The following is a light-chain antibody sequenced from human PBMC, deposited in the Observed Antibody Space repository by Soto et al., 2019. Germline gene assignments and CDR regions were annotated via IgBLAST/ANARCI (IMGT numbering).Light chain of an antibody. CDR3: QQRNTWPPVT. Sequence: EVRMTQSPATLSVSPGEIATLACKGPQTVNNNVVWYQHKPGQAPRLLIYGAYDRATGIPDRFSGSGSGTDFTLTISSLEPEDFAIYYCQQRNTWPPVTFGQGTRLEIK. V-gene: IGKV3D-15*01. CDR1: QTVNNN. CDR2: GAY. J-gene: IGKJ5*01.